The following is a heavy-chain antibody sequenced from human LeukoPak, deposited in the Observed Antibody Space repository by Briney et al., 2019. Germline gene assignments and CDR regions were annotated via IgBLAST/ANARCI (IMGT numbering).Heavy chain of an antibody. CDR1: GFIFSSYS. CDR2: ISGSGGST. J-gene: IGHJ4*02. V-gene: IGHV3-23*01. D-gene: IGHD2-2*01. Sequence: GGSLRLSCAASGFIFSSYSMSWVRQAPGKGLEWVLGISGSGGSTYDADSVKGRFTISRDNSKNTLYLQMNSLRAEDTAVYYCAKGVLSNQNFDYWGQGTLVTVSS. CDR3: AKGVLSNQNFDY.